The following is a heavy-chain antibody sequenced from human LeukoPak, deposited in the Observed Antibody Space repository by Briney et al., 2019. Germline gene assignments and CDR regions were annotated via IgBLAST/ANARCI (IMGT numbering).Heavy chain of an antibody. V-gene: IGHV4-38-2*02. CDR3: ARGGSRLRLGSRGVYFDY. Sequence: SETLSLTCTVSGYSTSSGYYWGWVRQPRGKGLEWIGSIYRSESTSWIGNIYHGGTTSYNPSLKSRVTISVDTSKNQFSLRLDSVTAADTAVYYCARGGSRLRLGSRGVYFDYWGQGTLVTVSS. CDR2: IYRSESTSWIGNIYHGGTT. D-gene: IGHD3-16*01. J-gene: IGHJ4*02. CDR1: GYSTSSGYY.